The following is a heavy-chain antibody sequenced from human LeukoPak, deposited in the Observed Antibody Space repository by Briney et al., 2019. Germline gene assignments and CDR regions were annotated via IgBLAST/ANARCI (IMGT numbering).Heavy chain of an antibody. Sequence: SETLSLTCTVSGYSISSGFYWGWIRQPPGKGPEWIGSIYHSGSTHYNSSLKSRVTISVDTSKNQLSLKLSSVTAADTAVYYCARGVGLTQGGTFDYWGQGTLVTVSS. D-gene: IGHD1-1*01. CDR1: GYSISSGFY. CDR2: IYHSGST. V-gene: IGHV4-38-2*02. CDR3: ARGVGLTQGGTFDY. J-gene: IGHJ4*02.